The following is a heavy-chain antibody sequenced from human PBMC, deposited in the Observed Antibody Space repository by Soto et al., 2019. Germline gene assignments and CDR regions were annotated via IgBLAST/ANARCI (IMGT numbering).Heavy chain of an antibody. CDR2: FDPEDGET. Sequence: ASVKVSCKVSGYTLTELSMHWVRQAPGKGLEWMGGFDPEDGETIYAQKFQGRVTITADESTSTAYMELSSLRSEDTAVYYCARGGDIVLVPAATGYYYYGMDVWGQGTTVTVSS. J-gene: IGHJ6*02. CDR3: ARGGDIVLVPAATGYYYYGMDV. V-gene: IGHV1-24*01. CDR1: GYTLTELS. D-gene: IGHD2-2*01.